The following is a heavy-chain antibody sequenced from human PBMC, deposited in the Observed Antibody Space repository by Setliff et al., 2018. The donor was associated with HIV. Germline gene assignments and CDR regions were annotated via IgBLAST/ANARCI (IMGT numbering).Heavy chain of an antibody. CDR2: ISVFNGDT. J-gene: IGHJ4*02. CDR1: GYNFINYG. D-gene: IGHD3-3*01. V-gene: IGHV1-18*01. Sequence: ASVKVSCKASGYNFINYGISWVRQAPGQGLEWMGWISVFNGDTTYAQNLQGRFTMTSDTSTTTAYMELRNLRSDDTAVYYCARDGEIGPDFWGQGTLVTVS. CDR3: ARDGEIGPDF.